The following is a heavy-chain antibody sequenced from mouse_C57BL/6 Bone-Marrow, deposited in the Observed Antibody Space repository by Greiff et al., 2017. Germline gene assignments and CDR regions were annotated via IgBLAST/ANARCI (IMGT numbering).Heavy chain of an antibody. CDR1: GYSITSGYY. CDR2: ISYDGSN. CDR3: ASPDYYGSSYWYFDV. V-gene: IGHV3-6*01. Sequence: EVKVEESGPGLVKPSQSLSLTCSVTGYSITSGYYWNWIRQFPGNKLEWMGYISYDGSNNYNPSLKNRISITRDTSKNQFFLKLNSVTTEDTATYYCASPDYYGSSYWYFDVWGTGTTVTVSS. D-gene: IGHD1-1*01. J-gene: IGHJ1*03.